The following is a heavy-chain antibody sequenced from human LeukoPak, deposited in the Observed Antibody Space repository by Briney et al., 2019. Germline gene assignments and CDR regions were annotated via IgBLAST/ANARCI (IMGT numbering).Heavy chain of an antibody. Sequence: SETLSLTCTVSGGSISSYYWSWIRQPPGKGLEWIGYIYYSGSTNYNPSLKSRVTISVDTSKNQFSLKLSSVTAADTAVYYCARGGSIAAAADFYYGMDVWGQGTTVTVSS. CDR1: GGSISSYY. J-gene: IGHJ6*02. CDR3: ARGGSIAAAADFYYGMDV. V-gene: IGHV4-59*01. D-gene: IGHD6-13*01. CDR2: IYYSGST.